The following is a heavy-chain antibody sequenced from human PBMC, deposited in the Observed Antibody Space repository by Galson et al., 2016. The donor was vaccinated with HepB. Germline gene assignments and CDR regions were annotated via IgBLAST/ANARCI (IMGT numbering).Heavy chain of an antibody. CDR3: ARGEQGLYYDGSGDYGYYYNGMDV. CDR1: GDSIGSHY. Sequence: SETLSLTCSVFGDSIGSHYWTWIRQPPGKGLEWIGYINNSGSIKYNPSLESRVTISLDTSKKQFSLKLSSVTAADTAVYFCARGEQGLYYDGSGDYGYYYNGMDVWGQGTTVTVSS. J-gene: IGHJ6*02. V-gene: IGHV4-59*11. D-gene: IGHD3-22*01. CDR2: INNSGSI.